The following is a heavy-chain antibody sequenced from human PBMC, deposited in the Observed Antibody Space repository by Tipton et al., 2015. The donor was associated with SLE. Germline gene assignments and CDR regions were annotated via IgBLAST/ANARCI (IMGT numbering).Heavy chain of an antibody. J-gene: IGHJ2*01. V-gene: IGHV4-59*11. CDR2: IYYSGTT. Sequence: TLSLTCKVSGISISTHYWSWIRQPPGKGLEWIGYIYYSGTTNYNPSLKRRVTISVDTSKNQFSLKLTSVTAADTAVYYCAREFLSPMTTVHWYFDLWGRGTLVTVSS. D-gene: IGHD4-11*01. CDR1: GISISTHY. CDR3: AREFLSPMTTVHWYFDL.